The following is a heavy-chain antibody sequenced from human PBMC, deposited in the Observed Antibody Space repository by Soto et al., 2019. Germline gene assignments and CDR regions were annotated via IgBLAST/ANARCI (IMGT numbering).Heavy chain of an antibody. Sequence: ASVKVSCKASGYTFTSYGISWVRQAPGQGLEWMGWISAYNGNTNYAQKLQGRVTMTTDTSTSTAYMELRSLRSDDTAVYYCASGDCSGGSCYSIDYYYGMDVWGQGTTVTVSS. CDR1: GYTFTSYG. CDR3: ASGDCSGGSCYSIDYYYGMDV. CDR2: ISAYNGNT. J-gene: IGHJ6*02. V-gene: IGHV1-18*01. D-gene: IGHD2-15*01.